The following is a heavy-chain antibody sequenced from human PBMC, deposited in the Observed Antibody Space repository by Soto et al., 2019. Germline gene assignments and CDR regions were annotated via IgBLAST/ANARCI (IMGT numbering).Heavy chain of an antibody. CDR1: GFTFSDFA. J-gene: IGHJ4*02. CDR3: ANMEGMDPWAYSFDY. CDR2: IYGGGNGP. V-gene: IGHV3-23*01. D-gene: IGHD2-2*03. Sequence: EVQVLESGGGLVQPGGSLRLSCAATGFTFSDFAMSWVRQAPGKGLEWVSRIYGGGNGPHYADSVKGRVTISRDNSKNQLYLPMNSLRAEDTAVYYCANMEGMDPWAYSFDYWGQGTLVTVSS.